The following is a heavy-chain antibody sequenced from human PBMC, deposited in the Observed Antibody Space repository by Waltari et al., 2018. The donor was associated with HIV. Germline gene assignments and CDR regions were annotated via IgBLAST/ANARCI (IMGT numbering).Heavy chain of an antibody. CDR3: AKGNYDVLTGYYGPSFEY. CDR2: ISGDGHST. CDR1: GFTFSSYA. D-gene: IGHD3-9*01. V-gene: IGHV3-64D*06. Sequence: EVELVESGGTLVQPGGSLRLSCSASGFTFSSYAIHWVRQTPGKGLEYVSGISGDGHSTYDAGSLKGRFTITRDNSKNTVWLQMRSLRAEDTAVYYCAKGNYDVLTGYYGPSFEYWGQGTLVTVSS. J-gene: IGHJ4*02.